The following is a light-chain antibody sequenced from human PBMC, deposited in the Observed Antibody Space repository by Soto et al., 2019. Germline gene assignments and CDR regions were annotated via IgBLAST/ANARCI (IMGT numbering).Light chain of an antibody. CDR3: QRYDYLPLS. CDR1: QDIMKY. J-gene: IGKJ4*01. Sequence: DIQLTQSPSSLSASVGDRVTITCQASQDIMKYLNWYQQKAGKAPKLLIYDVSNLQSGVPSRFSGSGSGTEFILTISSLQPEVVATYYCQRYDYLPLSFGGGTKVDLK. V-gene: IGKV1-33*01. CDR2: DVS.